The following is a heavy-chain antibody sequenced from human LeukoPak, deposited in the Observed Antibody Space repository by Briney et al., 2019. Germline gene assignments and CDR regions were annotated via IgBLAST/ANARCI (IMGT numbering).Heavy chain of an antibody. Sequence: GGSLRLSCAASGFTFSSYWMSWVRQAPGKGLEWVANIKQDGSEKYYVDSVKGRFTISRDNAKNSLYLQMNSLRAEDTAVYYCARESSGYSSSWYYFDYWGQGTLVTVSS. J-gene: IGHJ4*02. CDR2: IKQDGSEK. V-gene: IGHV3-7*01. CDR3: ARESSGYSSSWYYFDY. CDR1: GFTFSSYW. D-gene: IGHD6-13*01.